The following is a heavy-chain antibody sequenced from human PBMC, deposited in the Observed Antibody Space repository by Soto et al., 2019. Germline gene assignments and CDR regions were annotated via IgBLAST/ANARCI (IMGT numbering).Heavy chain of an antibody. V-gene: IGHV3-9*01. J-gene: IGHJ4*02. Sequence: PGGSLRLSCAASGFTFDDYAMHWVRQAPGKGLEWVSGISWNSGSIGYADSVKGRFTISRDNAKNSLYLQMNSLRAEDTALYYCAKDMLVYSSSPSPFDYWGQGTLVTVSS. CDR1: GFTFDDYA. CDR2: ISWNSGSI. D-gene: IGHD6-6*01. CDR3: AKDMLVYSSSPSPFDY.